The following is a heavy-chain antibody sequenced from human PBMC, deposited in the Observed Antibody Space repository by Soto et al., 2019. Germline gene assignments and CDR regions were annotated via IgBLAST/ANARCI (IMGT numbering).Heavy chain of an antibody. CDR1: GFSFGGYN. CDR2: ITSGLTT. CDR3: ARDTSHGVTIGGLDS. V-gene: IGHV3-48*02. Sequence: GGFLRLSCAASGFSFGGYNMNWVRQAPGKGLEWVSHITSGLTTHYADFVHGRFTISRDNAKNSLYLEMNDLRDEDTAVYYCARDTSHGVTIGGLDSWGQGTLVTVSS. D-gene: IGHD3-16*01. J-gene: IGHJ4*02.